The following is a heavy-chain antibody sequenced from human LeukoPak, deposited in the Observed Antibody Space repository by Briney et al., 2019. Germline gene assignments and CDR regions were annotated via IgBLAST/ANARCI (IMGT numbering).Heavy chain of an antibody. CDR3: ARWEASGYDYYWFDP. V-gene: IGHV4-59*01. D-gene: IGHD5-12*01. CDR1: GFTFSSYS. Sequence: GSLRLSCAASGFTFSSYSMNWVRQPPGKGLEWIGYIYYSGSTNYNPSLKSRVTISVDTSKNQFSLKLSSVTAADTAVYYCARWEASGYDYYWFDPWGQGTLVTVSP. CDR2: IYYSGST. J-gene: IGHJ5*02.